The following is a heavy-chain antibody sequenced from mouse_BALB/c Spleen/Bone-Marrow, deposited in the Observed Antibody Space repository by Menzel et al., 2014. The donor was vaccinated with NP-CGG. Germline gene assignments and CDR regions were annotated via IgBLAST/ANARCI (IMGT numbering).Heavy chain of an antibody. CDR3: ARSGYDHGSYWFIDV. V-gene: IGHV3-2*02. CDR2: ISYTGRT. D-gene: IGHD2-4*01. CDR1: GYSVISDFA. Sequence: EVQLYQSGPGLVKPSQSLSLTCTVTGYSVISDFAWNWLPQFSGNKLEWMAFISYTGRTSYNPSLKSQISITRDTSKNQFFLQLNSVTTKDTATYYCARSGYDHGSYWFIDVWGAGTTVTVPS. J-gene: IGHJ1*01.